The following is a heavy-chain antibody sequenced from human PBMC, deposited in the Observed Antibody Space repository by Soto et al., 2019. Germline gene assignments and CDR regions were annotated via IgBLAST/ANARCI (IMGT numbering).Heavy chain of an antibody. V-gene: IGHV3-74*01. CDR1: GFTFSSHW. J-gene: IGHJ5*02. Sequence: EVQLVESGGGLVQPGESLRLSCAASGFTFSSHWMHWVRQAPGKGPVWVSRIKSDGSGISYADSVRGRFTISRDNAKNTLYLQLNSLRPDDTAVYYCGTGNASNWDDTLATWGQVTLVTVSP. CDR3: GTGNASNWDDTLAT. CDR2: IKSDGSGI. D-gene: IGHD1-1*01.